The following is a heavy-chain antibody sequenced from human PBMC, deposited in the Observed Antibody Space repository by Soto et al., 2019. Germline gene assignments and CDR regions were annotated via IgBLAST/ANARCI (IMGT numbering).Heavy chain of an antibody. CDR3: AKDTTTEYDFWREGDAFDI. Sequence: EVQLVESGGGLVQPGKSLRLSCAASGFTFDDYAMHWVRQAPGKGLEWVSGISWNSGSIGYADSVKGRFTISRDNAKNSLYLQMNSLRAEDTALYYCAKDTTTEYDFWREGDAFDIWRQGTMVTVSS. D-gene: IGHD3-3*01. V-gene: IGHV3-9*01. CDR2: ISWNSGSI. CDR1: GFTFDDYA. J-gene: IGHJ3*02.